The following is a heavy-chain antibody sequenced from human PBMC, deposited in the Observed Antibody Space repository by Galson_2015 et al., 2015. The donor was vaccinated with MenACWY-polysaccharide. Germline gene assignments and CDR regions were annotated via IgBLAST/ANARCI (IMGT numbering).Heavy chain of an antibody. D-gene: IGHD6-19*01. CDR3: ARAIAVAGQRRDFDL. V-gene: IGHV4-59*01. Sequence: ETLSLPCPVSGGSISSYYWDWLRQPPGKGLEWVGYINYSGSTNHNPSLKSRVTMSVDTSKNQFSLNLTSVTDADTAVYYCARAIAVAGQRRDFDLWGRGTLVTVSS. J-gene: IGHJ2*01. CDR2: INYSGST. CDR1: GGSISSYY.